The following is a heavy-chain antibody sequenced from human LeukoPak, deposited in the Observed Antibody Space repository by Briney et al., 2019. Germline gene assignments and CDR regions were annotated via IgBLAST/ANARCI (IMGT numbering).Heavy chain of an antibody. Sequence: GGSLRLSCTASGFDFSTYNMNWVRQAPGKGLEWVSSISSYSTHLYYADSVKGRFTISRDNAKNSMYLQMNSLRAEDTAMYYCARTGIAARPTVWFDPWGQGTLVTVSS. V-gene: IGHV3-21*01. CDR1: GFDFSTYN. J-gene: IGHJ5*02. CDR2: ISSYSTHL. D-gene: IGHD6-6*01. CDR3: ARTGIAARPTVWFDP.